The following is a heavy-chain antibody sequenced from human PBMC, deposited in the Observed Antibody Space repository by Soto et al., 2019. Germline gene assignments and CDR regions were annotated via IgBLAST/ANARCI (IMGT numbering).Heavy chain of an antibody. D-gene: IGHD2-15*01. CDR1: GFTFDDYA. Sequence: EVQLVESGGGLVQPGRSLRLSCAASGFTFDDYAMHWVRQAPGKGLEWVSGISWNSGSIGYADSVKGRFTISRDNAKKSLYLQMNSLRAEDTALYYCAKDAEPIVVVVAATHFDYWGQGTLVTVSS. J-gene: IGHJ4*02. V-gene: IGHV3-9*01. CDR2: ISWNSGSI. CDR3: AKDAEPIVVVVAATHFDY.